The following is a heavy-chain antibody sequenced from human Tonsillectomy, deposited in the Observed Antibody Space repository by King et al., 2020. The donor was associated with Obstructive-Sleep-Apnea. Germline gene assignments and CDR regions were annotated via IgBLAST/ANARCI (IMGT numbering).Heavy chain of an antibody. CDR1: GGSISSYY. CDR3: ARGRYYGSGSFPYYFDY. J-gene: IGHJ4*02. V-gene: IGHV4-59*01. D-gene: IGHD3-10*01. CDR2: IYYSGST. Sequence: QLQESGPRLVKPSETLSLTCTVSGGSISSYYWSWIRQPPGKGLEWIGFIYYSGSTNYNPSLKSRVTISVDTSKNQFSLKLSSVTAAATAVYYCARGRYYGSGSFPYYFDYWGQGALVTVSS.